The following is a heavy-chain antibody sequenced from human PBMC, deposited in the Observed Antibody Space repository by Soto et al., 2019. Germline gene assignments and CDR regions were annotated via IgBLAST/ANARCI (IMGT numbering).Heavy chain of an antibody. Sequence: SVKVSCKASGGTFSSYAISWVRQAPGQGLEWMGGIIPIFGTANYAQKFQGRVTITADESTSTAYMELSSLRSEDTAVYYCARDQHYYDSSGYYYPGVHDALDIWGQGTMVTVSS. CDR2: IIPIFGTA. CDR1: GGTFSSYA. D-gene: IGHD3-22*01. J-gene: IGHJ3*02. CDR3: ARDQHYYDSSGYYYPGVHDALDI. V-gene: IGHV1-69*13.